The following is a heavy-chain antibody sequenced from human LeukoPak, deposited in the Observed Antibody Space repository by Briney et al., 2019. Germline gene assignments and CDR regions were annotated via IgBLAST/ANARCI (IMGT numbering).Heavy chain of an antibody. Sequence: ASVKVSCKASGGTFSSYAISWVRQAPGQGLEWMGGIIPIFGTANYAQKFQGRVTITADKSTSTAYMELSSLRSEDTAVYYCARVRGSGSYGATYYYYYYYMDVWGKGTTVTVSS. CDR1: GGTFSSYA. D-gene: IGHD3-10*01. CDR2: IIPIFGTA. V-gene: IGHV1-69*06. CDR3: ARVRGSGSYGATYYYYYYYMDV. J-gene: IGHJ6*03.